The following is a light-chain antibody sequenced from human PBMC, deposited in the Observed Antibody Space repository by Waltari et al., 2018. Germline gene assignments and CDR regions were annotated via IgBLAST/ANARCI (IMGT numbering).Light chain of an antibody. J-gene: IGKJ1*01. CDR3: QQYNNWPRT. V-gene: IGKV3-15*01. Sequence: EVVMTQSPVTLSVSPGERATLSCRASQNVGSNLAWYHQKPGQAPRLLVYGASTRATGMPDRISGSGSGTEFTLTISSLQSEDFAVYYCQQYNNWPRTFGQGTKVEIK. CDR1: QNVGSN. CDR2: GAS.